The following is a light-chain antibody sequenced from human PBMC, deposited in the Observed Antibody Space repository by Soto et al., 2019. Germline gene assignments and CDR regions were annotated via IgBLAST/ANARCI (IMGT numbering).Light chain of an antibody. CDR1: SSNIGSLS. J-gene: IGLJ1*01. CDR2: SDY. Sequence: QSVLTQPPSASGTPGQRVTISCSGSSSNIGSLSVDWYQHLPGTAPKLLIYSDYQRPSGVPDRFSGSKSGTSASLAISGLQSEDDADYYRAAWNGTLNGLYVFGTGTKLTVL. CDR3: AAWNGTLNGLYV. V-gene: IGLV1-44*01.